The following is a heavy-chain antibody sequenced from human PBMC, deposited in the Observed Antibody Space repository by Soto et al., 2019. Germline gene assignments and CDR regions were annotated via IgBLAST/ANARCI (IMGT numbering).Heavy chain of an antibody. Sequence: EVQLVESGGGLVQPGGSPRLSCAASGFTVSSNYMSWVRQAPGKGLEWVSVIYSGGSTYYADSVKGRFTISRDNSKNTLYLQMNSLRAEDTAVYYCARDGGGYSYGPLYYFDYWGQGTLVTVSS. CDR2: IYSGGST. D-gene: IGHD5-18*01. J-gene: IGHJ4*02. CDR1: GFTVSSNY. V-gene: IGHV3-66*01. CDR3: ARDGGGYSYGPLYYFDY.